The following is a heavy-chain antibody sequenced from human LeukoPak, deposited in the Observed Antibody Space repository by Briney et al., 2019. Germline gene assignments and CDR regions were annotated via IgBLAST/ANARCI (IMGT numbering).Heavy chain of an antibody. CDR3: AKVPFFSHYYDSSAGYFDY. Sequence: GGSLRLSCAASGFTFSSYAMSWVRQAPGKGLEWVSAISGSGGSTYYADSVKGRFTISRDNSKNTLYLQMNSLRAEDTAVYYCAKVPFFSHYYDSSAGYFDYWGQGTLVTVSS. CDR2: ISGSGGST. D-gene: IGHD3-22*01. CDR1: GFTFSSYA. V-gene: IGHV3-23*01. J-gene: IGHJ4*02.